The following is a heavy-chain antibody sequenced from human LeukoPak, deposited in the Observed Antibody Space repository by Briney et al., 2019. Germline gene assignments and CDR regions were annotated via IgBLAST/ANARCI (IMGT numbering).Heavy chain of an antibody. D-gene: IGHD1-26*01. CDR2: IYTTGSI. J-gene: IGHJ4*02. CDR1: GGSINNYY. Sequence: PSETLSLTCTVSGGSINNYYWSWIRQPAGKGLEWIGRIYTTGSINYNPSLKSRITMSVDTSKNQFSLKLSSVTAADTAVYYCARSGSYSGPYVYWGQGTVVTVSS. CDR3: ARSGSYSGPYVY. V-gene: IGHV4-4*07.